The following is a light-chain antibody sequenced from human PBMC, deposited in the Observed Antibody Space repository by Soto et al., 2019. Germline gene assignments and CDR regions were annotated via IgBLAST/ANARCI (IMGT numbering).Light chain of an antibody. CDR1: RSDVGGYNY. J-gene: IGLJ3*02. CDR2: DVS. Sequence: QSALTQPRSVSGSPEQSVTISCTGTRSDVGGYNYVSWYQQHPGKAPKVMIYDVSKRPSGVPDRFSGSKSGNTASLTISGLQAEYEADYYCCSYAGSYILVFGGGTKVTVL. CDR3: CSYAGSYILV. V-gene: IGLV2-11*01.